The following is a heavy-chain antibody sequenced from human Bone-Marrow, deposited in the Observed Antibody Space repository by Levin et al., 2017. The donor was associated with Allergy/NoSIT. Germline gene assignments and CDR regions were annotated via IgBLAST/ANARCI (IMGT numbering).Heavy chain of an antibody. CDR2: IYYSGST. CDR1: GGSISSYY. D-gene: IGHD3-3*01. Sequence: PGGSLRLSCTVSGGSISSYYWSWIRQPPGKGLEWIGYIYYSGSTNYNPSLKSRVTISVDTSKNQFSLKLSSVTAADTAVYYCARVALPQYYDFWSGYSNDAFDSWGQGTMVTVSS. V-gene: IGHV4-59*01. J-gene: IGHJ3*02. CDR3: ARVALPQYYDFWSGYSNDAFDS.